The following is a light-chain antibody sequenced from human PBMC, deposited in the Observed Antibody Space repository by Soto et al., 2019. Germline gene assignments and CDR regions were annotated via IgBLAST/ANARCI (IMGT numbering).Light chain of an antibody. J-gene: IGKJ1*01. Sequence: IVMTQSPATLSVSPGERATLSCRASQSVSSRLALYHQKPGQAPRLLISDASTRATGIPVRFSGSGSGTDFTLTISSLQSEDFAVYYCQQYDDWPTFGQGTKVDIK. V-gene: IGKV3-15*01. CDR1: QSVSSR. CDR3: QQYDDWPT. CDR2: DAS.